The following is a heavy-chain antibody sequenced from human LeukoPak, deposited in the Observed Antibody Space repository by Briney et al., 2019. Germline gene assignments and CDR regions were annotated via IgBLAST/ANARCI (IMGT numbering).Heavy chain of an antibody. J-gene: IGHJ4*02. CDR1: GGPISSYY. CDR3: ARQSISGSSLSYFDY. Sequence: SQTLSLTCTVSGGPISSYYWSWIRQPPGKGLEWIGNIYDSGSTNYNPSLKSRVTISVDTSKNQCSLKLSSVTAADTAVYYCARQSISGSSLSYFDYWGQGTLVNVSS. D-gene: IGHD3-22*01. CDR2: IYDSGST. V-gene: IGHV4-59*01.